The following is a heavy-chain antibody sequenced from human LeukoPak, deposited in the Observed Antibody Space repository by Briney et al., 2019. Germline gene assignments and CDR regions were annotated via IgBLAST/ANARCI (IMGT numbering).Heavy chain of an antibody. CDR3: ARGDGSQQRNDALDI. CDR1: GFTFSSYA. V-gene: IGHV3-21*06. J-gene: IGHJ3*02. CDR2: ISIASTHI. Sequence: PGGSLRLSCAASGFTFSSYAMSWVRQAPGKGLEWVSSISIASTHIYYADSVRGRFTVSRDNARNSLILQMHSLRAEDTAVYYCARGDGSQQRNDALDIWGQGTMVSVSS. D-gene: IGHD3-10*01.